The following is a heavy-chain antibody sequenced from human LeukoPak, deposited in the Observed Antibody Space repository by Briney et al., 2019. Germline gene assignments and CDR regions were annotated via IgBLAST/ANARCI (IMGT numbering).Heavy chain of an antibody. CDR3: ASNGATVVTPPRY. CDR1: GFTFSSYW. CDR2: IKQDGSEK. Sequence: GGSLRLSCAASGFTFSSYWMSWVRQAPGKGLEWVANIKQDGSEKYYVDSVKGRFTISRDNAKNSLYLQMNSLRAEDTAVYYCASNGATVVTPPRYWGQGTLVTVSS. J-gene: IGHJ4*02. D-gene: IGHD4-23*01. V-gene: IGHV3-7*01.